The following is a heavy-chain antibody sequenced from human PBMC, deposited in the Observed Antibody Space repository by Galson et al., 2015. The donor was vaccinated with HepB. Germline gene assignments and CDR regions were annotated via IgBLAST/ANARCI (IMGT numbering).Heavy chain of an antibody. CDR3: ANEVEGYSYGLLGIRFDAFDI. V-gene: IGHV3-30*02. J-gene: IGHJ3*02. D-gene: IGHD5-18*01. CDR2: IRYDGSNK. CDR1: GFTFSSYG. Sequence: SLRLSCTASGFTFSSYGMHWVRQAPGKGLEWVAFIRYDGSNKYYADSVKGRFTISRDNSKNTLYLQMNSLRAEDTAVYYCANEVEGYSYGLLGIRFDAFDIWGQGTMVTVSS.